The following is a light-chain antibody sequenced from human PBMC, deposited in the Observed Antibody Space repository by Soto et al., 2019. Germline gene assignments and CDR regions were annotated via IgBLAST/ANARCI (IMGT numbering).Light chain of an antibody. CDR2: EVS. V-gene: IGLV2-8*01. CDR3: TSYAGSNNFFYV. J-gene: IGLJ1*01. Sequence: QSALTQPRSASGSPGQPVTISCTGTSSDVVGYNYVSWYQQHPGKAPKLMIYEVSKRPSGVPDRFSGSKPGNTASLTVSGLQAEDEADYYCTSYAGSNNFFYVFGTGTKLTVL. CDR1: SSDVVGYNY.